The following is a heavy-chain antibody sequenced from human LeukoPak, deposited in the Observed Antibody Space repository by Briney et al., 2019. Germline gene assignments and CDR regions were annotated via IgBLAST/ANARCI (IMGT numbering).Heavy chain of an antibody. CDR1: GGTFISYA. CDR2: IIPIFGTA. CDR3: AESYDSSGYYPG. V-gene: IGHV1-69*13. Sequence: SVKVSCKASGGTFISYAISWVRQAPGQGLEWMGGIIPIFGTANYAQKFQGRVTITADESTSTAYMELSSLRSEDTAVYYCAESYDSSGYYPGWGQGALVTVSS. D-gene: IGHD3-22*01. J-gene: IGHJ4*02.